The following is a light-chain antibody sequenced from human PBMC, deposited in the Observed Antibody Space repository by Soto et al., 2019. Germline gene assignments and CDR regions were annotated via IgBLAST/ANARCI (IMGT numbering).Light chain of an antibody. CDR1: QSVLYRSNNKNY. CDR3: QQYHSDAT. CDR2: DAS. V-gene: IGKV4-1*01. J-gene: IGKJ1*01. Sequence: DIVMTQSPDSLAVSLGERATINCKSSQSVLYRSNNKNYLAWYQQKPGKAPKLLIYDASSLQSGVPSRFSGGGSGTDFTLTINSLQPDDFATYYCQQYHSDATFGQGTKVDIK.